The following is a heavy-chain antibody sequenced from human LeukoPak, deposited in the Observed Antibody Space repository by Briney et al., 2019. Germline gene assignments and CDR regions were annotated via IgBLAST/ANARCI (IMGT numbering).Heavy chain of an antibody. D-gene: IGHD4-17*01. V-gene: IGHV4-4*02. CDR1: GGSISSSNW. CDR2: IYHSGST. CDR3: ARKGTTAGYYFDS. J-gene: IGHJ4*02. Sequence: SETLSLTCAVSGGSISSSNWWNWVRQLPGKGLEWIGEIYHSGSTNYNPSLKSRVTISVDKSKNHFSLKLSSVTAADAALYYCARKGTTAGYYFDSWGQGTLVTVSS.